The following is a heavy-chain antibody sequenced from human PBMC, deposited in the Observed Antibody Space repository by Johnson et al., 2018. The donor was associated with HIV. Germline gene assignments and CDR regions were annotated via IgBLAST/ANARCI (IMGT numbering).Heavy chain of an antibody. CDR3: ARGRLISMIVSAGAFDI. CDR1: GFIFSSYG. D-gene: IGHD3-22*01. Sequence: QVQLVESGGGVVQPGGSLRLSCAASGFIFSSYGMHWVRQAPGKGLEWVAFIWYDGSRKYYADSVKGRFIISRDNAKNSLYLQMNSLRDEDTAFYYCARGRLISMIVSAGAFDIWGQGTMVTVSS. V-gene: IGHV3-33*01. J-gene: IGHJ3*02. CDR2: IWYDGSRK.